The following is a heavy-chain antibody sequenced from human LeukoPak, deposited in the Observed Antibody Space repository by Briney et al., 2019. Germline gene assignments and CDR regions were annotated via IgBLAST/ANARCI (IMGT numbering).Heavy chain of an antibody. V-gene: IGHV3-74*01. Sequence: PTGGSRRFSFAASGFTFGNYWMHWVRKAPGKGLVWVSRINTDGSRITYADSVKGRFTISRDNAMNTVYLQMNSLRAEDTAVYYCARVLSGSWDWFDPWGQGTLVTVSS. D-gene: IGHD3-22*01. CDR1: GFTFGNYW. J-gene: IGHJ5*02. CDR2: INTDGSRI. CDR3: ARVLSGSWDWFDP.